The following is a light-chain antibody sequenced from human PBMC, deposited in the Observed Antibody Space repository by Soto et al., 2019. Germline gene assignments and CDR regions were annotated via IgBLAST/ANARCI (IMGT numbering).Light chain of an antibody. J-gene: IGKJ5*01. CDR1: QGLVHSDGNTY. Sequence: EVVMTQSPLSLPVTLGQPASISCRSSQGLVHSDGNTYLTWFQLRPGQSPRRLIEKVSNRDSGVPERFSGSGSGSVFTLKISRVEAEDVGVYYCMQGTYWATFGQGTRLEIK. CDR2: KVS. V-gene: IGKV2-30*02. CDR3: MQGTYWAT.